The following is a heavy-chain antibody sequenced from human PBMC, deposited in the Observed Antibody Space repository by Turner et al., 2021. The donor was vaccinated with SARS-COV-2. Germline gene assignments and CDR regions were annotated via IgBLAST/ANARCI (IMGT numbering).Heavy chain of an antibody. Sequence: QLQLQESGPGLVKPSETLSLTCTVSGGSISSVSYYWGWLRQPPGKGLEWIGNVYYSGTTYYNPSLKSRVTISVDTSKNQFSLKLNSLTAADTAVYYCARRLLSPLGGMDVWGQGTTVTVSS. CDR3: ARRLLSPLGGMDV. V-gene: IGHV4-39*01. CDR1: GGSISSVSYY. CDR2: VYYSGTT. J-gene: IGHJ6*02. D-gene: IGHD3-10*01.